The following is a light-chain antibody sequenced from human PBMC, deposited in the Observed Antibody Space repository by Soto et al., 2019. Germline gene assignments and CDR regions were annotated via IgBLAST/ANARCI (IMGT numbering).Light chain of an antibody. Sequence: DIQMTQSPSSLSASVEDRVIITCRASESINSYLNWYQQKPGKAPKLLIYAASSLQSGVPSRFSGSRSETVFTLTINNRQPEDSATYYCQQSYSRLVTFGQGTKVEI. V-gene: IGKV1-39*01. CDR3: QQSYSRLVT. J-gene: IGKJ1*01. CDR2: AAS. CDR1: ESINSY.